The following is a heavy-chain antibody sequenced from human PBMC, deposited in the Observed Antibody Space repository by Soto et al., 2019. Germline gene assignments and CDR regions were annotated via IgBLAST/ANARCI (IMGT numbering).Heavy chain of an antibody. CDR1: GFSLSPYW. J-gene: IGHJ4*02. CDR3: ARDLGGPDY. Sequence: LSCAASGFSLSPYWMHWVRQAPGRGLEWVSRLSSDGFGAAYADSVKGRLFISRDIARNTLFLQMNSLRADDTAVHYCARDLGGPDYWGRGTSVTVSS. D-gene: IGHD3-16*01. CDR2: LSSDGFGA. V-gene: IGHV3-74*03.